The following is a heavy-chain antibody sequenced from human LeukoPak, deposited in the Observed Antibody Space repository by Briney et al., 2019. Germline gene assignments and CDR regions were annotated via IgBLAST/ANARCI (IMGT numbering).Heavy chain of an antibody. CDR1: GFTFSSYE. CDR2: ISSSGSTI. CDR3: ARSGSSGWYSHFDY. V-gene: IGHV3-48*03. J-gene: IGHJ4*02. D-gene: IGHD6-19*01. Sequence: GGSLRLSCAASGFTFSSYEMNWVRQAPGKGLEWVSYISSSGSTIYYADSVKSRFTISRDNAKNSLYLQMNSLRAEDTAVYYCARSGSSGWYSHFDYWGQGTLVTVSS.